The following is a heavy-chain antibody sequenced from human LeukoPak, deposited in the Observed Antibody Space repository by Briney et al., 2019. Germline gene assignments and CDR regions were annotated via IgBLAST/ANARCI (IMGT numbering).Heavy chain of an antibody. V-gene: IGHV4-59*01. CDR1: GGSISGYF. CDR3: ARVGDYGREAFDI. Sequence: SETLSHTCTVSGGSISGYFWSWIRQPPGKGLEWIGYIHYIGSTKYNPSLKSRVTISVDTSKNQFSLNLSSVTAADTAVYFCARVGDYGREAFDIWGQGTMVTVSS. J-gene: IGHJ3*02. CDR2: IHYIGST. D-gene: IGHD4-17*01.